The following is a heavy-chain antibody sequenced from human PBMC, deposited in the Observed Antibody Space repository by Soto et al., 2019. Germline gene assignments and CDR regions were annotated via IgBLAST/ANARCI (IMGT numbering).Heavy chain of an antibody. CDR2: ISTSGSTI. V-gene: IGHV3-48*04. D-gene: IGHD6-13*01. CDR3: ASPRSSNSFYYYYYGMDV. J-gene: IGHJ6*02. Sequence: GGSLRLSCAASGFTFSSYSMNWVRQAPGKGLEWVSYISTSGSTIYYADSVKGRFTISRDNAKNSLYLQMNSLRAEDTAVYYCASPRSSNSFYYYYYGMDVWGQGTTVTVSS. CDR1: GFTFSSYS.